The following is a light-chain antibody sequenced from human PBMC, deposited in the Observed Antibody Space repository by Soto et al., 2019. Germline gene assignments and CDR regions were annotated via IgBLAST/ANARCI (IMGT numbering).Light chain of an antibody. CDR1: QTLRTW. V-gene: IGKV1-5*01. Sequence: DIQMTQSPSTLSASVGDRVTITCRASQTLRTWLAWYQQKPGKAPKLLIYDVSILQSGVPSRFSGSGSGTEFTLTISSLQPDDFANYYCQQYNGYPLTFGGGTKVDFK. CDR3: QQYNGYPLT. CDR2: DVS. J-gene: IGKJ4*01.